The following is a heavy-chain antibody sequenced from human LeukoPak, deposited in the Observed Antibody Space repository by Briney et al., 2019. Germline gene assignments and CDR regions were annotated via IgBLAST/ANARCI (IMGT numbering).Heavy chain of an antibody. Sequence: PSETLSLTCTVSGGSISSSSYYWGWIRQPPGKGLEWIGSIYYSGSTYYNPSLKSRVTISVDTSKNQFSLKLSSVTAADTAVYYCARGLMTTANWFDPWGQGTLVTVSS. CDR2: IYYSGST. V-gene: IGHV4-39*01. J-gene: IGHJ5*02. CDR3: ARGLMTTANWFDP. D-gene: IGHD4-17*01. CDR1: GGSISSSSYY.